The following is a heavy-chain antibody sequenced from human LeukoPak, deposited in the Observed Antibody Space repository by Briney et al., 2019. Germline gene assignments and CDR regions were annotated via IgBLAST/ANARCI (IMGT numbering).Heavy chain of an antibody. CDR2: IYYSGSEST. CDR1: GGSISSYY. D-gene: IGHD3-22*01. J-gene: IGHJ5*02. Sequence: PSETLSLTCTVSGGSISSYYWSWIRQPPGKGLEWIGYIYYSGSESTNYNPSLKSRVTISVDTSKNQFSPKLSSVTAADTAVYYCATPDYYDSSGDPPWGQGTLVTVSS. CDR3: ATPDYYDSSGDPP. V-gene: IGHV4-59*12.